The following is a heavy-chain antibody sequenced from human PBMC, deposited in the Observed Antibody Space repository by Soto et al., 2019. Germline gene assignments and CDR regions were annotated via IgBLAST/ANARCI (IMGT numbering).Heavy chain of an antibody. D-gene: IGHD6-6*01. CDR1: GFTFSSYA. CDR2: ISGGGGST. Sequence: PGGSLRLSCAASGFTFSSYAMSWVRQAPGKGLEWVSAISGGGGSTYYADSVKGRFTISRDNSKNTLYLQMNSLRAEDTAVYYCARSVIAARFYYYGMDVWGQGTTVTVSS. J-gene: IGHJ6*02. CDR3: ARSVIAARFYYYGMDV. V-gene: IGHV3-23*01.